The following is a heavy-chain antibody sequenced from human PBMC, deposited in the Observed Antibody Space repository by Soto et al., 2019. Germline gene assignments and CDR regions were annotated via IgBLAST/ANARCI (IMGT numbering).Heavy chain of an antibody. CDR3: ARGITIFGVVIEHRVSYMDV. CDR1: GYTFTSYG. D-gene: IGHD3-3*01. CDR2: ISAYNGNT. V-gene: IGHV1-18*01. J-gene: IGHJ6*03. Sequence: ASVKVSCKASGYTFTSYGISWVRQAPGQGLEWMGWISAYNGNTNYAQKLQGRVTMTTDTSTSTAYMELRSLRSDDTAVYYCARGITIFGVVIEHRVSYMDVWGKGTTVTVSS.